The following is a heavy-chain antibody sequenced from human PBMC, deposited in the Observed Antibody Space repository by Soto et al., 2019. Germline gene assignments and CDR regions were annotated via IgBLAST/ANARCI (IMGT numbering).Heavy chain of an antibody. CDR2: IFYGGHT. V-gene: IGHV4-59*01. Sequence: PSETLSLTCDVSGDFLTTYYWNWIRQSPGKGLEWIGYIFYGGHTNYYPSLRGRATISVDTSKNQFSLKVSSVTAADTAVYYCARSPQYSSGWNGGFDYWGQGTLVTVSP. D-gene: IGHD6-19*01. CDR1: GDFLTTYY. CDR3: ARSPQYSSGWNGGFDY. J-gene: IGHJ4*02.